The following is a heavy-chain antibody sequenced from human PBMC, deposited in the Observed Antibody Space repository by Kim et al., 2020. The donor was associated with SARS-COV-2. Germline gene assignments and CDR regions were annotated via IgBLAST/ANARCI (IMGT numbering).Heavy chain of an antibody. J-gene: IGHJ2*01. D-gene: IGHD2-2*03. CDR3: AKDGYCSSTSCNSGDWY. V-gene: IGHV3-30*18. CDR1: GFTFSSYG. Sequence: GGSLRLSCAASGFTFSSYGMHWVRQAPGKGLEWVAVISYDGSNKYYADSVKGRFTISRDNSKNTLYLQMNSLRAEDTAVYYCAKDGYCSSTSCNSGDWY. CDR2: ISYDGSNK.